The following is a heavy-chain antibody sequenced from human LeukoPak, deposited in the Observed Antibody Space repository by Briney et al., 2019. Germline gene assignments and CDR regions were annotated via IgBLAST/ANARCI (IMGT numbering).Heavy chain of an antibody. V-gene: IGHV3-9*01. CDR1: GFTFDDYA. CDR3: AKDSSYGSTDY. D-gene: IGHD5-18*01. J-gene: IGHJ4*02. CDR2: ISWNSGSI. Sequence: PGGSLRLSCAASGFTFDDYAMHWVRQAPGKGLEWVSGISWNSGSIGYADSVKGRFTISRDNAKNSLYLQVNSLRAEDTALYNCAKDSSYGSTDYWGQGTLVTVSS.